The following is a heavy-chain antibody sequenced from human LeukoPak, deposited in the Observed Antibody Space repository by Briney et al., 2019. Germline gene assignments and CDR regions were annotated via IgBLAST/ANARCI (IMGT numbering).Heavy chain of an antibody. V-gene: IGHV4-59*01. Sequence: SETLSLTCTVSGGSISSYYWSWIRQPPGKGLEWIGDIYYSGSTNYNPSLTSRVTMSVDTSKNQFSLKLNSVTAADTAVYYCARGWDGIAVAGSFDYWGQGTLVTVSS. CDR1: GGSISSYY. CDR3: ARGWDGIAVAGSFDY. D-gene: IGHD6-19*01. J-gene: IGHJ4*02. CDR2: IYYSGST.